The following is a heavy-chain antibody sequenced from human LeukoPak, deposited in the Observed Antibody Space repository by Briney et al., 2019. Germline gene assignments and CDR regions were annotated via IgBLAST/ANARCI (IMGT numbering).Heavy chain of an antibody. CDR2: IYYSGST. D-gene: IGHD5/OR15-5a*01. CDR3: ARRDGVYESYYFDY. CDR1: GGSISSSSSY. V-gene: IGHV4-39*01. J-gene: IGHJ4*02. Sequence: PSETLSLTCTVSGGSISSSSSYWGWIRQPPGKGLEWIGSIYYSGSTYYNPSLKSRVTISVHTSKNQFSLKLSSVTAADTAVYYCARRDGVYESYYFDYWGQGTLVTVSS.